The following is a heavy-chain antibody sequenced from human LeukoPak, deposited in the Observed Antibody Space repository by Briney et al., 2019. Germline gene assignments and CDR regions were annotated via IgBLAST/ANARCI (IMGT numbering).Heavy chain of an antibody. CDR3: AKDLYSSSWYYFDY. J-gene: IGHJ4*02. CDR1: GLTFSSHW. D-gene: IGHD6-13*01. Sequence: GGSLRLSCAASGLTFSSHWMHWVRQAPGKGLEWVSAISGSGGSTYYADSVKGRFTISRDNSKNTLYLQMNSLRAEDTAVYYCAKDLYSSSWYYFDYWGQGTLVTVSS. CDR2: ISGSGGST. V-gene: IGHV3-23*01.